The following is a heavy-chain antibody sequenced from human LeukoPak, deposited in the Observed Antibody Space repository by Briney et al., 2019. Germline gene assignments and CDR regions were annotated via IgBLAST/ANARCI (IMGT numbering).Heavy chain of an antibody. D-gene: IGHD3-3*01. CDR2: IYYSGST. V-gene: IGHV4-59*01. CDR1: GGSISSYY. Sequence: SETLSLTCTVSGGSISSYYWSWIRQPPGKGVEWMGYIYYSGSTNYNPSLKSRVSISVDTSKNQFSLKLSSVTAADTAVYYCARGRAISWSGYWFDPWGQGTLVTVSS. J-gene: IGHJ5*02. CDR3: ARGRAISWSGYWFDP.